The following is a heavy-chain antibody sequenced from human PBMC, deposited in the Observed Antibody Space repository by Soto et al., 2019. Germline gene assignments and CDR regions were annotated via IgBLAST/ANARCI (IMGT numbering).Heavy chain of an antibody. CDR3: VRYHRINMKPYSPEGFHI. Sequence: SETLSLTCTVSGDSTSSSNSHWGWTRQPPGKGLEYIGSVYYGGAIFYSGNIYYNPSLKSRVTISVDTSKNQFSLRLSSVTAADTGVYYCVRYHRINMKPYSPEGFHIWGQGTMVTVSS. CDR2: VYYGGAIFYSGNI. D-gene: IGHD3-3*02. V-gene: IGHV4-39*01. J-gene: IGHJ3*02. CDR1: GDSTSSSNSH.